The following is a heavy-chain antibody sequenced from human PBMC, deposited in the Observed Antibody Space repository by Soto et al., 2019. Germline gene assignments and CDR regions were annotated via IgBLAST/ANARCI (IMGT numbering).Heavy chain of an antibody. CDR3: ARVRLRSPWGCDP. J-gene: IGHJ5*02. Sequence: PGGSLRLSCAASGFTFSSYWMHWVRQAPGKGLVWVSRINSDGSSTSYADSVKGRFTISRDNAKNTLYLQMNSLRAEDTAVYYCARVRLRSPWGCDPWGQGTLVTVS. D-gene: IGHD4-17*01. CDR1: GFTFSSYW. V-gene: IGHV3-74*01. CDR2: INSDGSST.